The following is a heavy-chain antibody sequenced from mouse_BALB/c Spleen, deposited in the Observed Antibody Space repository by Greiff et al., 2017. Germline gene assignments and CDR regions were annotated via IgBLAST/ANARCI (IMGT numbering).Heavy chain of an antibody. CDR1: GFTFSSYA. J-gene: IGHJ1*01. D-gene: IGHD1-1*01. CDR2: ISSGGST. V-gene: IGHV5-6-5*01. CDR3: ARGSYGSSRYWYFDV. Sequence: VQLKESGGGLVKPGGSLKLSCAASGFTFSSYAMSWVRQTPEKRLEWVASISSGGSTYYPDSVKGRFTISRDNARNILYLQMSSLRSEDTAMYYCARGSYGSSRYWYFDVWGAGTTVTVSS.